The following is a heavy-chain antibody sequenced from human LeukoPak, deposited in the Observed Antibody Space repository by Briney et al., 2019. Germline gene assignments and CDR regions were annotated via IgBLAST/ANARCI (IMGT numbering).Heavy chain of an antibody. V-gene: IGHV4-61*08. J-gene: IGHJ3*01. CDR2: IYYSGST. CDR1: GGSISSSDYY. Sequence: SETLSLTCTISGGSISSSDYYWGWIRQPPGKGLEWIGYIYYSGSTNYNPSLKSRVTISVDTSKNQFSLKLRSVTAADTAVYYCARVSSSNWYNERGAFDVWGQGAMVTVSS. CDR3: ARVSSSNWYNERGAFDV. D-gene: IGHD6-13*01.